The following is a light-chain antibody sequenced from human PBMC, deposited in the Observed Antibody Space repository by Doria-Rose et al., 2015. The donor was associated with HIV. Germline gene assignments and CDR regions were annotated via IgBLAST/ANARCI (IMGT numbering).Light chain of an antibody. Sequence: SSELTQEPAVSVALRQTVRITCQGDSLRSSYASWYQQKPGQAPILVIYGKNNRPSGIPDRFTVSSSGNTASLTITGAQAEDEADYHCGSRDSGANHVLFGGGTKVTVL. J-gene: IGLJ2*01. CDR1: SLRSSY. V-gene: IGLV3-19*01. CDR3: GSRDSGANHVL. CDR2: GKN.